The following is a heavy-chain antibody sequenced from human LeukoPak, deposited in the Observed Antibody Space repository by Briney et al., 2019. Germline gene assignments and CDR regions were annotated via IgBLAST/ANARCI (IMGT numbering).Heavy chain of an antibody. D-gene: IGHD6-19*01. CDR2: ISGSGGST. V-gene: IGHV3-23*01. CDR1: GFTFSSYA. Sequence: PGGSLRLSCAASGFTFSSYAMSWVRQAPGKGLEWVSAISGSGGSTYYADSVKGRFTISRDNSKNTLYLQMNSLRAEDTAVYYCAKGLTGYSSGPELDYWGQGTLVTVSS. J-gene: IGHJ4*02. CDR3: AKGLTGYSSGPELDY.